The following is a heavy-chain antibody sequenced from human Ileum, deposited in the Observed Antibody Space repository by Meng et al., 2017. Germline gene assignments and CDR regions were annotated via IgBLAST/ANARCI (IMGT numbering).Heavy chain of an antibody. V-gene: IGHV3-21*06. CDR2: ISSSSSYI. Sequence: GGSLRLSCAASGFTFYSYSMNWVRQAPGKGLEWVSSISSSSSYIYYADSVKGRFSISRDNAKNSMYLQMNSLRAEDTAVYYCARGFSGSFYYYYGMDVWGQGTTVTFSS. CDR3: ARGFSGSFYYYYGMDV. D-gene: IGHD1-26*01. J-gene: IGHJ6*02. CDR1: GFTFYSYS.